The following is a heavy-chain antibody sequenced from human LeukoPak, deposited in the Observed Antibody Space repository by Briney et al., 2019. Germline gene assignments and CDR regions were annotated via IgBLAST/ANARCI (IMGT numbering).Heavy chain of an antibody. D-gene: IGHD2-2*01. CDR1: GFTFSSYG. CDR2: ISYDGSNK. Sequence: GGSLRLSCAASGFTFSSYGMHWVRQAPGKGLEWVAVISYDGSNKYYADSVKGRFTISRDNSKNTLYLQMNSLRAEDTAVYYCANYCSSTSCYGGDWGQGTLVTVSS. CDR3: ANYCSSTSCYGGD. J-gene: IGHJ4*02. V-gene: IGHV3-30*19.